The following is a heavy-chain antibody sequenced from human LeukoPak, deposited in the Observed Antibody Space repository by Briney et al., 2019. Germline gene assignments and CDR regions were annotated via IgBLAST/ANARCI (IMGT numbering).Heavy chain of an antibody. CDR3: ARLIQLWPHLDY. J-gene: IGHJ4*02. CDR2: ISNSGSTI. V-gene: IGHV3-11*04. CDR1: GFTFSDYY. D-gene: IGHD5-18*01. Sequence: PGGSLRLSCAASGFTFSDYYMSWIRQAPGKGLEWVSYISNSGSTIYYADSVKGRFFTSRDNAKNSLYLQMNSLRAEDTAVYYCARLIQLWPHLDYWGQGTLVTVSS.